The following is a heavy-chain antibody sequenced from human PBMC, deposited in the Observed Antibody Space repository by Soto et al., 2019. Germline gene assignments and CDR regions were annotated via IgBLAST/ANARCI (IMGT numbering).Heavy chain of an antibody. CDR1: GYTFTSYG. V-gene: IGHV1-18*01. CDR3: VRDPDGPIDFDY. J-gene: IGHJ4*02. Sequence: QVQLVQSGAEVKEPGASVKISCKASGYTFTSYGISWVRQAPGQGLEWMSWISAYNGDTNYAQKVQGRVTMTTDTSTSTAVMELRSLRFDDTAVYYCVRDPDGPIDFDYWGQGTLVTVSS. CDR2: ISAYNGDT.